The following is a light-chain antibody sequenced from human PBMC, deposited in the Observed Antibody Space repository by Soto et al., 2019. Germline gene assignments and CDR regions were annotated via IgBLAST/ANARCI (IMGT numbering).Light chain of an antibody. CDR2: GNS. J-gene: IGLJ1*01. V-gene: IGLV1-40*01. CDR1: SSNIGAGYD. CDR3: QSYDSSLSASV. Sequence: QSVLTQPPSVSGAPGQRVTISCTGSSSNIGAGYDVHWYQQLPGTAPKLLIYGNSNRPSGVPDRFSGSKSGTSASLAITGLQAEAEADSSCQSYDSSLSASVFGTGTKLTVL.